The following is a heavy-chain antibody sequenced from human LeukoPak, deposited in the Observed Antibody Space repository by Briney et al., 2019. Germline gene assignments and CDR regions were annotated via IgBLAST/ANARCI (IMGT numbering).Heavy chain of an antibody. D-gene: IGHD2-15*01. CDR2: ISAHNGNT. J-gene: IGHJ1*01. CDR1: GYTFTSYG. Sequence: ASVKVSCKASGYTFTSYGISWVRQAPGQGLEWMGRISAHNGNTNYAQKLQGRVTMTTDTSTSTAYMELRSLRSDDTAVYYCARDGPLYCSGGSCYSYFQHWGQGTLVTVSS. CDR3: ARDGPLYCSGGSCYSYFQH. V-gene: IGHV1-18*01.